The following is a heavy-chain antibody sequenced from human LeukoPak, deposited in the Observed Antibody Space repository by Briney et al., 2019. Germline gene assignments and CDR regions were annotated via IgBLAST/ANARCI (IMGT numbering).Heavy chain of an antibody. D-gene: IGHD3-22*01. J-gene: IGHJ4*02. V-gene: IGHV1-2*02. Sequence: ASVTVSFQSSGYTFTGYYMHWVRQIPGQGLEWLGWINPKRSGTNYAEKFQGRVPMAADTSISTVYMEMRSLVSDDTAIYYCAKGLGGSGFYLAVDFWGQGTLVTVS. CDR3: AKGLGGSGFYLAVDF. CDR2: INPKRSGT. CDR1: GYTFTGYY.